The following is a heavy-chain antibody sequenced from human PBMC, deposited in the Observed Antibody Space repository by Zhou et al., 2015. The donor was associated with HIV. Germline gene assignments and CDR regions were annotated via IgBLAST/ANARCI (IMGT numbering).Heavy chain of an antibody. CDR3: AKDAYDFWSGSLFDY. V-gene: IGHV3-9*01. Sequence: EVQLVESGGGLVQPGRSLRLSCAASGFTFDDYAMHWVRQAPGKGLEWVSGISWNSGSIGYADSVKGRFTISRDNAKNSLYLQMNSLRAEDTALYYCAKDAYDFWSGSLFDYWGQGTLVTVSS. J-gene: IGHJ4*02. D-gene: IGHD3-3*01. CDR1: GFTFDDYA. CDR2: ISWNSGSI.